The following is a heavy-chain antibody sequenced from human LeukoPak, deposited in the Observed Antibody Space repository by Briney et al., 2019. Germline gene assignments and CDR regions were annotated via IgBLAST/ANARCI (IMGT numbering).Heavy chain of an antibody. D-gene: IGHD3-9*01. J-gene: IGHJ6*03. CDR2: IYYSGST. V-gene: IGHV4-39*07. CDR3: ARDHILTGYYKRGPYYYMDV. CDR1: GGSISSSSYY. Sequence: PSETLSLTCTVSGGSISSSSYYWGWIRQPPGKGLEWIGSIYYSGSTYYNPSLKSRVTISVDTSKNQFSLKLSSVTAADTAVYYCARDHILTGYYKRGPYYYMDVWGKGTTVTISS.